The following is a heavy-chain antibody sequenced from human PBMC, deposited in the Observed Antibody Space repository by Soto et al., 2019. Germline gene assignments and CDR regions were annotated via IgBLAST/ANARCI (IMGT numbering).Heavy chain of an antibody. V-gene: IGHV3-30*04. CDR3: ARGKQWPTNWFDP. Sequence: PGGSLRLSCAASGFTFSTYAMHWVRQAPGKGLEWVAVISYDGSNKHYADSVKGRFTISRDNSKNTLYLQMNSLRAEDTAVYYCARGKQWPTNWFDPWGQGTLVTVSS. D-gene: IGHD6-19*01. J-gene: IGHJ5*02. CDR2: ISYDGSNK. CDR1: GFTFSTYA.